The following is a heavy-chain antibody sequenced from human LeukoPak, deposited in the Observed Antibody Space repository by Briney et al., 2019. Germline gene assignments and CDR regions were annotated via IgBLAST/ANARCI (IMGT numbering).Heavy chain of an antibody. V-gene: IGHV3-23*01. Sequence: PGGSLRLSCAASGFTFSSYAMSWVRQAPGKGLEWVSAISGSGGSTYYADSVKGRFTISRDNSKNTLYLQMNSLRAEDTAVYYCAKCVWSGYYTGYYFDYWGQGTLVTVSS. CDR3: AKCVWSGYYTGYYFDY. J-gene: IGHJ4*02. CDR1: GFTFSSYA. D-gene: IGHD3-3*01. CDR2: ISGSGGST.